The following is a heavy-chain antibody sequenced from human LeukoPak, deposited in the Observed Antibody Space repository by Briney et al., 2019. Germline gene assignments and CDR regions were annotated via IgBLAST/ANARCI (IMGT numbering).Heavy chain of an antibody. V-gene: IGHV3-23*01. CDR2: ISGSGGST. CDR1: GFNFIDYT. Sequence: GGSLRLSCAASGFNFIDYTMSWVRQAPGKGLEWVSAISGSGGSTYYADSVKGRFTISRDNSKNTLYLRMNSLRAEDTAVYYCAKDRGGVVVPAALANSWGQGTLVTVSS. D-gene: IGHD2-2*01. J-gene: IGHJ4*02. CDR3: AKDRGGVVVPAALANS.